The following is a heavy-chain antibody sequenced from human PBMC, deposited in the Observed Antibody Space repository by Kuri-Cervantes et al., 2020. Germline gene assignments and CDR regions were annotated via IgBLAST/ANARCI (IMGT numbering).Heavy chain of an antibody. CDR1: GFTFDDYA. CDR2: ISSSSSTI. V-gene: IGHV3-48*02. D-gene: IGHD3-3*01. Sequence: GESLKISCAASGFTFDDYAMHWVRQAPGKGLEWVSYISSSSSTIYYADSVKGRFTISRDNAKNSLYLQMSSLRDEDTAVYYCARTRAITIFGVVIRRWFDPWGQGTLVTVSS. J-gene: IGHJ5*02. CDR3: ARTRAITIFGVVIRRWFDP.